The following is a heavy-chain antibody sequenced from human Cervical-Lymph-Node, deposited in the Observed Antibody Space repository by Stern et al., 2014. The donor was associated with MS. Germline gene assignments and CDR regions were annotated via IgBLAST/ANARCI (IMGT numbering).Heavy chain of an antibody. V-gene: IGHV1-18*01. CDR1: GYTFTSYG. J-gene: IGHJ4*02. Sequence: QMQLVQSGAEVKKPGASVKVSCKASGYTFTSYGISWVRQAPGQGLEWMGWISAYSGNTNYAQKLQGRVTMTTDESTSTAYMELRSLRSDDTAVYYCARDAALFGRNPLDYWGQGTLVTVSS. CDR3: ARDAALFGRNPLDY. D-gene: IGHD3/OR15-3a*01. CDR2: ISAYSGNT.